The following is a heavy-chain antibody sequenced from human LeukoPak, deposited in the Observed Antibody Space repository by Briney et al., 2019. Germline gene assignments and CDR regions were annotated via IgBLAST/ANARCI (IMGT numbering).Heavy chain of an antibody. CDR2: INPNSGGT. CDR1: GYTFTGYY. CDR3: ARASEFIVVVPAAISYGMDV. J-gene: IGHJ6*02. D-gene: IGHD2-2*01. V-gene: IGHV1-2*02. Sequence: RGASVKVSCKASGYTFTGYYMHWVRQAPGQGLEWMGWINPNSGGTNYAQKFQGRVTMTRDTSISTAYMELSRLRSDDTAVYYCARASEFIVVVPAAISYGMDVWGQGTTVTVSS.